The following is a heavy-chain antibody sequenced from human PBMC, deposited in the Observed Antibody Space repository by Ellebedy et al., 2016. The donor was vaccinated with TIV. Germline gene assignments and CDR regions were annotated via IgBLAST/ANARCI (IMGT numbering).Heavy chain of an antibody. Sequence: MPSETLSLTCTVSGGSISRSGYFWGWIRQPPGKGLEWIGSIYHSGNTYYNPSLKSRVTISVDTSKNQFSLKLNSVTAADTAVYYCATRGPTGGSGTYDYWGPGTLVTVSS. CDR1: GGSISRSGYF. V-gene: IGHV4-39*01. CDR3: ATRGPTGGSGTYDY. D-gene: IGHD3-10*01. CDR2: IYHSGNT. J-gene: IGHJ4*02.